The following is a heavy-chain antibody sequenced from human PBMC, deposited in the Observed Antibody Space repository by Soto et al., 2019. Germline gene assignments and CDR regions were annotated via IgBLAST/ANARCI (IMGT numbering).Heavy chain of an antibody. J-gene: IGHJ4*02. CDR3: ARGKFPFTFDY. CDR2: IYYSGST. D-gene: IGHD3-10*01. V-gene: IGHV4-59*01. CDR1: GGSISTYY. Sequence: SETLSLTCTVSGGSISTYYWSWIRQPPGKGLEWIGYIYYSGSTNYNPPLKSRVTIAEDASKNQFSLKLSSVTAADPAVYYCARGKFPFTFDYWGQGTLVTVSS.